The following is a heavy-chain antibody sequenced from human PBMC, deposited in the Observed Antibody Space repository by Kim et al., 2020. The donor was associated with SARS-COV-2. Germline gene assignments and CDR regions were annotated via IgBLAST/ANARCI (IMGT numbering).Heavy chain of an antibody. J-gene: IGHJ4*02. CDR3: ARDLFHTGFDY. D-gene: IGHD2-8*02. CDR2: NT. V-gene: IGHV1-3*01. Sequence: NTKFSQQFQGRVTFTRDTSATTASMELSSLGSEDTAVYYCARDLFHTGFDYWGQGTLVAVSS.